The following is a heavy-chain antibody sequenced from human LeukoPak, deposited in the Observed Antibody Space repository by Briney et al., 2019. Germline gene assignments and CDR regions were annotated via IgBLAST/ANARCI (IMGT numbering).Heavy chain of an antibody. D-gene: IGHD3-22*01. Sequence: GASVKVSCKASGGTFISYAICWVRQAPGQGLEWMGGIIPIFGTANYAQKFQGRVTITADESTSTAYMELSSLRSEDTAVYYCARESKTYYYDSSGYHAAEFDYWGQGTLVTVSS. J-gene: IGHJ4*02. CDR3: ARESKTYYYDSSGYHAAEFDY. CDR2: IIPIFGTA. CDR1: GGTFISYA. V-gene: IGHV1-69*13.